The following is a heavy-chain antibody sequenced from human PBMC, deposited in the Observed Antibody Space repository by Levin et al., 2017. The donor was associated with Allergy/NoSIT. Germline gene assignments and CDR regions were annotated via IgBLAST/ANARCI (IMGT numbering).Heavy chain of an antibody. CDR3: ANLDSSAYYRGNTLHY. Sequence: GGSLRLSCAASGFTFSSYAMTWVRQAPGKGLEWVSRITGSGGGTHYADSVRGRFTISRDNSKNTLYLQMHSLRAEDTAIYYCANLDSSAYYRGNTLHYWGQGTLVTVSS. V-gene: IGHV3-23*01. D-gene: IGHD3-22*01. CDR2: ITGSGGGT. CDR1: GFTFSSYA. J-gene: IGHJ4*02.